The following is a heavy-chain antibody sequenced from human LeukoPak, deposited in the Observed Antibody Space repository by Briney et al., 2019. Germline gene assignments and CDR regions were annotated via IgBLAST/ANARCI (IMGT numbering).Heavy chain of an antibody. CDR2: ISGSGGST. CDR3: AKEGHWELASWNWFDP. D-gene: IGHD1-26*01. J-gene: IGHJ5*02. V-gene: IGHV3-23*01. CDR1: GFTFSSYA. Sequence: QTGGSLRLSCAASGFTFSSYAMSWVRQAPGKGLEWVSAISGSGGSTYYADSVKGRFTISRDNSKNTLYLQMNSLRAEDTAVYYCAKEGHWELASWNWFDPWGQGTLATVSS.